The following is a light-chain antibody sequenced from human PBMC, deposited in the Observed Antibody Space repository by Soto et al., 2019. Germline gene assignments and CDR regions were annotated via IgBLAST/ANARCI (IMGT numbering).Light chain of an antibody. Sequence: EIVLTQSRGTLSLSPGERATLSCSASQTVINNYLTWYQQTPGQAPRLLIYGASSRATGIPDKFSASGSGTDFTLTISRLEPEDFAVYYCQQYGTSPFTFGPGTKVDIK. CDR2: GAS. V-gene: IGKV3-20*01. CDR1: QTVINNY. J-gene: IGKJ3*01. CDR3: QQYGTSPFT.